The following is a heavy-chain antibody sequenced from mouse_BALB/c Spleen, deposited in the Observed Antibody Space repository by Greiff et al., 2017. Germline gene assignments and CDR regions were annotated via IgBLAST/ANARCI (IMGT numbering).Heavy chain of an antibody. Sequence: EVQRVESGGGLVQPGGSRKLSCAASGFTFSSYAMSWVRQTPEKRLEWVATISSGGSYTYYPDSVKGRFTISRDNAKNTLYLQMSSLRSEDTAMYYCARHDDYYGFLFDYWGQGTTLTVSS. CDR1: GFTFSSYA. CDR3: ARHDDYYGFLFDY. J-gene: IGHJ2*01. CDR2: ISSGGSYT. D-gene: IGHD1-2*01. V-gene: IGHV5-9-3*01.